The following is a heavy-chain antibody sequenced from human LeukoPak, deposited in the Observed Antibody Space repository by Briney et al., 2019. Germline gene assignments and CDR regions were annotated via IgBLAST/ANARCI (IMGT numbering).Heavy chain of an antibody. Sequence: GGSLRLSCAVFGVTVSSNYMSWVRQAPGKGLEWVSVLYGGGTTYYADSVKGRFTISRDNSKNTLFLQMDSLRAEDTAVYYCARERVGAPDVYDVWGQGTMDTVSS. CDR2: LYGGGTT. V-gene: IGHV3-53*01. CDR3: ARERVGAPDVYDV. CDR1: GVTVSSNY. J-gene: IGHJ3*01. D-gene: IGHD1-26*01.